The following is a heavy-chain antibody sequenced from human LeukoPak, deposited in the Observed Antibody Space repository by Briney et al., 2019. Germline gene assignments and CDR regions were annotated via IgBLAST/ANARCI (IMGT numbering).Heavy chain of an antibody. J-gene: IGHJ6*03. D-gene: IGHD1-14*01. CDR2: IYTSGST. CDR3: ASSRMGYYYYMDV. CDR1: GGSISSGSYY. Sequence: SETPSLTCTVSGGSISSGSYYWSWIRQPAGKGLEWIGRIYTSGSTNYNPSLKSRVTISVDTSKNQFSLKLSSVTAADTAVYYCASSRMGYYYYMDVWGKGTTVTVSS. V-gene: IGHV4-61*02.